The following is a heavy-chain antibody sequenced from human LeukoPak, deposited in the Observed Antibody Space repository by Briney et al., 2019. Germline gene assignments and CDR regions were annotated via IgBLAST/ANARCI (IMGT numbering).Heavy chain of an antibody. CDR3: AKDRSNERYFDL. D-gene: IGHD4-11*01. CDR2: IYYSGST. J-gene: IGHJ2*01. Sequence: PSETLSLTCTVSGGSISSSSYYWGWIRQPPGKGLEWIGSIYYSGSTYYNPSLKSRVTISVDTSKNQFSLKLSSVTAADTAVYYCAKDRSNERYFDLWGRGTLVTVSS. V-gene: IGHV4-39*07. CDR1: GGSISSSSYY.